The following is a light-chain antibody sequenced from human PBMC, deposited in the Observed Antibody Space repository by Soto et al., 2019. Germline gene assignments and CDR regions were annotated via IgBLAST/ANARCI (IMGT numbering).Light chain of an antibody. CDR3: QQYNSLWT. Sequence: DIQMTQSPSTLSASVGDRVTITCWASQSISSWLAWYQQKPGKAPKLLIYDASSLESGVPSRFSGSGSGTEFTLTISILQPDDFATYYCQQYNSLWTFGQGTKVEIK. CDR1: QSISSW. V-gene: IGKV1-5*01. J-gene: IGKJ1*01. CDR2: DAS.